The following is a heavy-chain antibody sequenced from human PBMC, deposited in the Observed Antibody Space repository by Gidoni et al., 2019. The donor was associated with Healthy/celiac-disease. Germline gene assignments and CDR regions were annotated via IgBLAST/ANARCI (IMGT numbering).Heavy chain of an antibody. CDR1: GFPFSSYA. D-gene: IGHD4-4*01. V-gene: IGHV3-23*01. CDR3: AKPWTTVTYYFDY. CDR2: ISGSGGST. Sequence: EVQLLESGGGLVQPGGSLRLSCPASGFPFSSYAMSWVRQAPGKGVEWVSAISGSGGSTYYADYVKGRFTIARDNSKNTLYLQMNSLRAEDTAVYYCAKPWTTVTYYFDYWGQGTLVTVSS. J-gene: IGHJ4*02.